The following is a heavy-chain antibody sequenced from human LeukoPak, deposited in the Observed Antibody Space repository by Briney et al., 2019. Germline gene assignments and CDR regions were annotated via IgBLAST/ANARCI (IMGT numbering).Heavy chain of an antibody. Sequence: GGSLRLSCTASGFTLSNFAMHWVRQSPDKGLQYVSAISTNGSRTFYADSVKGRFIISRDNSKNTLYLQMGSLRGEDRAVYYCARDSFYTGYDRGFGYWGQGTLVTVSS. CDR3: ARDSFYTGYDRGFGY. D-gene: IGHD5-12*01. V-gene: IGHV3-64*02. CDR2: ISTNGSRT. J-gene: IGHJ4*02. CDR1: GFTLSNFA.